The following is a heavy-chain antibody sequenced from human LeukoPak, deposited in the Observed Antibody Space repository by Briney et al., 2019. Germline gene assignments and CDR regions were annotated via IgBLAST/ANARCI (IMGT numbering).Heavy chain of an antibody. Sequence: GGSLRLSCAASGFTFSSYAMSWVRQAPGKGLEWVSAISGSGGSTYYADSVKGRFTISRDNSKNTLYLQMNSLRAEDTAVYYCAKDHLHSSSWYVVAFDYWGQGTLITVSS. CDR1: GFTFSSYA. D-gene: IGHD6-13*01. J-gene: IGHJ4*02. CDR2: ISGSGGST. V-gene: IGHV3-23*01. CDR3: AKDHLHSSSWYVVAFDY.